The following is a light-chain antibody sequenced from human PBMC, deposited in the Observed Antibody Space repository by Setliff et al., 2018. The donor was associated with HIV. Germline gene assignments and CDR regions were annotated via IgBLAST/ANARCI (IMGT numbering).Light chain of an antibody. V-gene: IGKV4-1*01. CDR3: QQYYSSPQT. J-gene: IGKJ1*01. CDR1: QSVLYSSNNRNY. CDR2: WAS. Sequence: DIVMTQSPDSLAVSLGERATINCNSSQSVLYSSNNRNYLAWYHQKPGQPPKLLIYWASTRESGVPVRFTGSGSGTDFTLTISSLQAEDVAVYYCQQYYSSPQTFGQGTKVDIK.